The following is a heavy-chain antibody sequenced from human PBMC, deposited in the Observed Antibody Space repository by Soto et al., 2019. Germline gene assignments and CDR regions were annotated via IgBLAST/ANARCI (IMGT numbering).Heavy chain of an antibody. D-gene: IGHD3-3*01. CDR3: AKEVWSGPMDV. J-gene: IGHJ6*02. CDR1: GFIFSSYG. CDR2: ISYDGSNK. Sequence: QVQLVESGGGVVQPGRSLRLSCAASGFIFSSYGMHWVRQAPGKGLEWVAVISYDGSNKYYADSVKGRFTISRDNSKNTLYLQMNSQRAEDTAVYYCAKEVWSGPMDVWGQGTTVTVSS. V-gene: IGHV3-30*18.